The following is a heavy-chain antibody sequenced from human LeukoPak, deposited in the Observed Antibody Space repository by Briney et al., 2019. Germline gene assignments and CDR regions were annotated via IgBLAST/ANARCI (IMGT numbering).Heavy chain of an antibody. Sequence: GASVKVSCKASGYTFTVSYMHWVRQAPGQGLEWMGWINPNNGGTNYARKFQGRVTMTRDTSTSTAYMELSSLRSDDTAVYYCARNDFWSGYCIDYWGQGTLVTVSS. CDR3: ARNDFWSGYCIDY. CDR2: INPNNGGT. J-gene: IGHJ4*02. CDR1: GYTFTVSY. D-gene: IGHD3-3*01. V-gene: IGHV1-2*02.